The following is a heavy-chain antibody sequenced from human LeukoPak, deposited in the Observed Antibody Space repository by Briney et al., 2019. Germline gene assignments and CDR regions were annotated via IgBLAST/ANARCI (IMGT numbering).Heavy chain of an antibody. Sequence: ASVKVSCKASGYTFTSYGISWVRQAPGEGLEWMGWVRAYNGNTNYAQKLQGRVTMTPDTSPSTAYMELRSLRSDATAVYYCARGGSSLSPFDIWGQGTMVTVSS. J-gene: IGHJ3*02. V-gene: IGHV1-18*01. CDR2: VRAYNGNT. CDR1: GYTFTSYG. CDR3: ARGGSSLSPFDI. D-gene: IGHD1-26*01.